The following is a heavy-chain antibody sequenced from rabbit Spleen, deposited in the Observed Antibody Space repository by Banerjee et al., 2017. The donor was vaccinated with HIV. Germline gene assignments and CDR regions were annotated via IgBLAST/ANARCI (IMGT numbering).Heavy chain of an antibody. D-gene: IGHD8-1*01. CDR3: ARDAGTSFSTYGMDL. J-gene: IGHJ6*01. V-gene: IGHV1S40*01. CDR1: GFSFNEFSFNGGYD. Sequence: QQLVESGGGLVKPGASLTLTCKASGFSFNEFSFNGGYDMCWVRQAPGKGLEWVACAVAGSSDSTYSATWATGRFTISKTSSTTVTLQMTSLTAADTATYFCARDAGTSFSTYGMDLWGQGTLVTVS. CDR2: AVAGSSDST.